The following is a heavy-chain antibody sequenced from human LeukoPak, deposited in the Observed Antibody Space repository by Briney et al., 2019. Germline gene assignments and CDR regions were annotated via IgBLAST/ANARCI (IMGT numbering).Heavy chain of an antibody. CDR2: ISYDGSNK. CDR1: GFTFSSYA. CDR3: ARDKDDFWSGSRYFDY. Sequence: PGGSLRLSCAASGFTFSSYAMHWVRQAPGKGLEWVAVISYDGSNKYYADSVKGRFTISRDNSKNTLYLQMNSLRAEDTAVYYCARDKDDFWSGSRYFDYWGQGTLVTVSS. V-gene: IGHV3-30*04. D-gene: IGHD3-3*01. J-gene: IGHJ4*02.